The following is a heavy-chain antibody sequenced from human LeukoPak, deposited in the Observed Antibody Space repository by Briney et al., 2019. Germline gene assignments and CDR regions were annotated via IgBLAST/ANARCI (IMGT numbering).Heavy chain of an antibody. Sequence: GGSLRLSCAASGFTFSNSWMSWVRQAPGKGLEWVANIKEDGSDKYYVDSVKGRFTISRDNARNSLYLQMNSLRADDTAMYYCARDWGHFDYWGQGTLVTVSS. CDR1: GFTFSNSW. D-gene: IGHD3-16*01. CDR3: ARDWGHFDY. V-gene: IGHV3-7*01. CDR2: IKEDGSDK. J-gene: IGHJ4*02.